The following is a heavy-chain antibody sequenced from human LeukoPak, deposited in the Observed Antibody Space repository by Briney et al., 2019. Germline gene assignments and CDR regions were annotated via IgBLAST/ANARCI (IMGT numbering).Heavy chain of an antibody. Sequence: GESLKISCKGSGYSFTSYWIGWVRQMPGKGLEWMGIIYPGDSDTTYSPSFQGQVTISADKSISTAYLQWSSLKASDTATYYCARRGYYGSGSSSDYYYGMDVWGQGTTVTVSS. V-gene: IGHV5-51*01. D-gene: IGHD3-10*01. J-gene: IGHJ6*02. CDR3: ARRGYYGSGSSSDYYYGMDV. CDR2: IYPGDSDT. CDR1: GYSFTSYW.